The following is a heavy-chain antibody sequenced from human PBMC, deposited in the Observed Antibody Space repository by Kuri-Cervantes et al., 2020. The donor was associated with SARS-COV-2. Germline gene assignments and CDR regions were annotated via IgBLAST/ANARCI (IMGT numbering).Heavy chain of an antibody. D-gene: IGHD4-17*01. CDR1: GGSLSGSY. Sequence: GSLRLSCAIYGGSLSGSYWSWIRQSPGKRLEWIGEVNHNGGANYNPSLRSRVTISVDTSKNQFSLKLSSVTAADTAVYYCARGGDYSYWFDPWGQGTLVTVSS. V-gene: IGHV4-34*01. CDR2: VNHNGGA. J-gene: IGHJ5*02. CDR3: ARGGDYSYWFDP.